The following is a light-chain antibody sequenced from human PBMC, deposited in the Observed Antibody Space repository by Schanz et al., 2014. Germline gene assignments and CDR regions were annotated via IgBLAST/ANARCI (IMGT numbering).Light chain of an antibody. CDR3: QEYLSSYT. CDR1: QSVSSRY. V-gene: IGKV3-15*01. J-gene: IGKJ2*01. Sequence: EIVLTQSPGTLSLSPGERATLSCRASQSVSSRYLAWYQQKPGQAPRLLIYGASTRATGIPARFSGSGSGTEFTLTISSLQSEDFAVYYCQEYLSSYTSGQGTYLEIK. CDR2: GAS.